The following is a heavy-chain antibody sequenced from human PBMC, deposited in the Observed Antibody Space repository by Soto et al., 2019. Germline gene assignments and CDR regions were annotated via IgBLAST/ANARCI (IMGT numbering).Heavy chain of an antibody. D-gene: IGHD6-25*01. CDR1: GFTFSSYG. J-gene: IGHJ6*02. Sequence: QVQLVESGGGVVQPGRSLRLSCAASGFTFSSYGMHWVRQAPGKGLEWVAVISHDGSNKWYVDSVKGRFTISRDKSKNTLYLQMDSLRDEDTAVYYCANNRLANSPYYYYYYGMDVWGRGTTVTVSS. CDR3: ANNRLANSPYYYYYYGMDV. CDR2: ISHDGSNK. V-gene: IGHV3-30*18.